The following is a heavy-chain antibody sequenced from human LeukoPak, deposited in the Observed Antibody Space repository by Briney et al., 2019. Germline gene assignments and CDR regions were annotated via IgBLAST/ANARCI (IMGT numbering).Heavy chain of an antibody. V-gene: IGHV4-34*01. CDR2: INHSGST. CDR1: GGSITSSYF. J-gene: IGHJ5*02. Sequence: SETLSLTCTVSGGSITSSYFWGWIRQPPGKGLEWIGEINHSGSTNYNPSLKSRVTISVDTSKNQFSLKLSSVTAADTAVYYCASYTYCSGGSCYSGNWFDPWGQGTLVTVSS. CDR3: ASYTYCSGGSCYSGNWFDP. D-gene: IGHD2-15*01.